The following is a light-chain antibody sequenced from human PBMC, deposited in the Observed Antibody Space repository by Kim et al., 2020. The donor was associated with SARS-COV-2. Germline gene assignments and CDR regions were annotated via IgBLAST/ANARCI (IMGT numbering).Light chain of an antibody. V-gene: IGKV3-20*01. J-gene: IGKJ1*01. CDR3: QQYSGSPRT. Sequence: STGERAPRSLRASPSIYSNSLAWYLQKPGQAPRRHMYDVSNSAPGTPDRHSGSWSGTDFTLTISRLDPVDFAVYHCQQYSGSPRTYGQGTKVDI. CDR1: PSIYSNS. CDR2: DVS.